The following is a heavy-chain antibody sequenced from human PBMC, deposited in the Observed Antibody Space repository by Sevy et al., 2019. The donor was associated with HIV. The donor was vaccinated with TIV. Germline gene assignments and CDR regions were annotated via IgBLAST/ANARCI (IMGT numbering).Heavy chain of an antibody. CDR2: ISWDGGST. CDR3: AKYWGSGGGGTYYFDY. V-gene: IGHV3-43*01. D-gene: IGHD3-16*01. Sequence: GGSLRLSCAASGFTFDDHTMHWVRQPPGKGLEWVSLISWDGGSTYYAHSVKGRFTISRDNSKNSLFLQMNSLGAEDTALYYCAKYWGSGGGGTYYFDYWGQGTLVTVSS. J-gene: IGHJ4*02. CDR1: GFTFDDHT.